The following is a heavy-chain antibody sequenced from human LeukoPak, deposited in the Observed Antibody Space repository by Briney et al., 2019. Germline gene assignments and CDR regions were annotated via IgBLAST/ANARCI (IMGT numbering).Heavy chain of an antibody. J-gene: IGHJ4*02. CDR1: GGSLSRGGDY. CDR3: ARRVVAAAYIDY. CDR2: TYYGGST. D-gene: IGHD5-12*01. V-gene: IGHV4-39*01. Sequence: SETLSLTCTVSGGSLSRGGDYWTWIRQHPGKGLEWIGNTYYGGSTYYNPSLKSRVTISVDTSKNQFSLKLSSVTAADTAVYYCARRVVAAAYIDYWGQGTLVTVSS.